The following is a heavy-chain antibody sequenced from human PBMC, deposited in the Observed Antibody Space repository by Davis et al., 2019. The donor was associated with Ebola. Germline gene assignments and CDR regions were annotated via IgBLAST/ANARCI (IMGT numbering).Heavy chain of an antibody. CDR3: ARGWVEWLFENYMDV. J-gene: IGHJ6*03. CDR1: GFTFSSYG. V-gene: IGHV3-30*03. CDR2: ISYDGSNK. D-gene: IGHD3-3*01. Sequence: PGGSLRLSCAASGFTFSSYGMHWVRQAPGKGLEWVAVISYDGSNKYYADSVKGRFTISRDNSKNTLYLQMNSLRAEDTAVYYCARGWVEWLFENYMDVWGKGTTVTVSS.